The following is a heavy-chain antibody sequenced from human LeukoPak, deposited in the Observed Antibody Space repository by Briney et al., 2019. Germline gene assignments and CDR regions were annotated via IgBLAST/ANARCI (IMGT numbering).Heavy chain of an antibody. CDR1: GYTFTSNY. CDR3: ARAPIAVGHWFDP. J-gene: IGHJ5*02. CDR2: ISPSGGST. D-gene: IGHD6-19*01. Sequence: ASVKVSCKAFGYTFTSNYMHWVRQAPGQGPEWMGVISPSGGSTTYAQKFQGRVTMTTDTSTSTAYMELRSLRSDDTAVYYCARAPIAVGHWFDPWGQGTLVTVSS. V-gene: IGHV1-46*01.